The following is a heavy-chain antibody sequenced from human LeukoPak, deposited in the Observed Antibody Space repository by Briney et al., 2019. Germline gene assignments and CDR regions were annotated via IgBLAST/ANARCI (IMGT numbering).Heavy chain of an antibody. D-gene: IGHD2-21*02. J-gene: IGHJ3*02. CDR2: IIPIFGTA. CDR3: ALVVVTAMSYDAFDI. V-gene: IGHV1-69*05. CDR1: GGTFSSYA. Sequence: SVKVSCKASGGTFSSYAISWVRQAPGQGLEWMGRIIPIFGTANYAQKFQGRVTITTDESTSTAYMELSSLRSEDTAVYYCALVVVTAMSYDAFDIWGQGTMVTVS.